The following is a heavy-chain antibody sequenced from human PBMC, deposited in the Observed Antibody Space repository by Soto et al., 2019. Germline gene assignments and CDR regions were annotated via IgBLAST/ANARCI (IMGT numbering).Heavy chain of an antibody. CDR1: GGTFSSYT. V-gene: IGHV1-69*02. D-gene: IGHD2-2*01. J-gene: IGHJ3*02. CDR2: IIPILGIA. CDR3: ARSNLGYCISTSCPVDAFDI. Sequence: QVQLVQSGAEVKKPGSSVKVSCKASGGTFSSYTISWVRQAPGQGLEWMGRIIPILGIANYAQKFQGRVTITADKATSTAYMKLSSLRSEDTAVYYCARSNLGYCISTSCPVDAFDIWGQGTMVTVSS.